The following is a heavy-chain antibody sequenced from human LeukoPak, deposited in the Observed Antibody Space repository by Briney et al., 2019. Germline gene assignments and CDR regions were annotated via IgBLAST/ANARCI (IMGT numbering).Heavy chain of an antibody. Sequence: PSETLSLTCAVYGGSFSGYYWSWIRQPPGKGLEWIGEINHSGSTNYNPSLKSRVTISVDTSKNQFSLKLSSVTAAGTAVYYCARGPPRHLLGGHGWSFDYWGQGTLVTVSS. J-gene: IGHJ4*02. CDR2: INHSGST. CDR3: ARGPPRHLLGGHGWSFDY. D-gene: IGHD6-19*01. V-gene: IGHV4-34*01. CDR1: GGSFSGYY.